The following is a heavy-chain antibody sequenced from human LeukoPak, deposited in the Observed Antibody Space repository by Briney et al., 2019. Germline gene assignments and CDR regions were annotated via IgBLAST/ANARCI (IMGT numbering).Heavy chain of an antibody. D-gene: IGHD2-2*01. J-gene: IGHJ5*02. Sequence: KPGGSLRLSCAAPGFTFSSYSMNWVRQAPGKGLEWVSSISSSSSYIYYADSVKGRFTISRDNAKNSLYLQMNSLRAEDTAVYYCARDQGCSSTSCYDHWFDPWGQGTLVTVSS. CDR2: ISSSSSYI. V-gene: IGHV3-21*01. CDR1: GFTFSSYS. CDR3: ARDQGCSSTSCYDHWFDP.